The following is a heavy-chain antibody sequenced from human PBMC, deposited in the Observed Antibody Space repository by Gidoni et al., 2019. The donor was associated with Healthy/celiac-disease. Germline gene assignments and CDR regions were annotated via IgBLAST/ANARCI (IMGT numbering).Heavy chain of an antibody. V-gene: IGHV3-21*01. CDR1: GFTFSSYS. D-gene: IGHD4-17*01. CDR2: ISSSSSYI. J-gene: IGHJ4*02. CDR3: ARPPLTTVTTASWGYFDY. Sequence: EVQLVESGGGLVKPGGSLRLSCAASGFTFSSYSMNWVRQAPGKGLEWVSSISSSSSYIYYADSVKGRFTISRDNAKNSLYLQMNSLRAEDTAVYYCARPPLTTVTTASWGYFDYWGQGTLVTVSS.